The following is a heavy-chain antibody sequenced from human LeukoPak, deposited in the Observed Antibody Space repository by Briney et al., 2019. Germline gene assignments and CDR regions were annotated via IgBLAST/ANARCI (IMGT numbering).Heavy chain of an antibody. CDR1: GGSTSSSSYY. V-gene: IGHV4-39*07. CDR3: ARDNPYDSSPGVGWFDP. Sequence: PSETLSLTRTVPGGSTSSSSYYWGWIRQPPGKGLEWLGCIYYSGSSYYNPSLKSRVTISVDTSKNQFSLKLSSVTAADTAVYYCARDNPYDSSPGVGWFDPWGQGTLVTVSS. J-gene: IGHJ5*02. CDR2: IYYSGSS. D-gene: IGHD6-13*01.